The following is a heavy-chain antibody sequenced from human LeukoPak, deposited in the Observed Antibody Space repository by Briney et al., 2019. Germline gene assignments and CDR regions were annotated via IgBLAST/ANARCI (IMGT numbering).Heavy chain of an antibody. V-gene: IGHV1-2*02. CDR2: INPNSGDT. CDR1: RYTLTGYY. J-gene: IGHJ4*02. Sequence: ASVKVSCKASRYTLTGYYMHWVRQAPGQGFEWMGWINPNSGDTNSAQKFQGRVTMTRDTSIGTAYMQLSSLRSDDTAIYYCARVPRYSRSWSIFDYWGQGTLVTVSS. CDR3: ARVPRYSRSWSIFDY. D-gene: IGHD6-13*01.